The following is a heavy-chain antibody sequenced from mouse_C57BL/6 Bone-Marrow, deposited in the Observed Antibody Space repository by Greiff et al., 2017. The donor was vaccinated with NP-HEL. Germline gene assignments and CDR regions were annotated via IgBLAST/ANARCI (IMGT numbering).Heavy chain of an antibody. CDR1: GYTFTTYP. V-gene: IGHV1-47*01. J-gene: IGHJ4*01. Sequence: VQLQQSGAELVKPGASVKMSCKASGYTFTTYPIEWMKQNHGKSLEWIGNFHPYNDDTKYNEKFKGKATLTVEKSSSTVYLELSRLTSDDSAVYYCVLITTVGVDAMDYWGQGTSVTVSS. D-gene: IGHD1-1*01. CDR3: VLITTVGVDAMDY. CDR2: FHPYNDDT.